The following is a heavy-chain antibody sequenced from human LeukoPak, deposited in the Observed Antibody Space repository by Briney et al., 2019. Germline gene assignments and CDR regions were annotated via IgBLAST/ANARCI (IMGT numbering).Heavy chain of an antibody. Sequence: SETLSLTCTVSGASISSYYWSWIRQPPGKGLEWIGYVYYTGNTNYNPSLKSRVTISVDTSKNQFSLKLSSVTAADTAVYYCARHYSRGFGIRYFVYWGQGTLVTVSS. J-gene: IGHJ4*02. D-gene: IGHD6-19*01. V-gene: IGHV4-59*08. CDR2: VYYTGNT. CDR3: ARHYSRGFGIRYFVY. CDR1: GASISSYY.